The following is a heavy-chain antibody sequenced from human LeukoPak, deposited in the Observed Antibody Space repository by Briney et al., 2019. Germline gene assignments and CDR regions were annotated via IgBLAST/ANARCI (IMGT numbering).Heavy chain of an antibody. J-gene: IGHJ4*02. Sequence: GGSLRLSCAASGFTFSSYAMHWVRQAPGKGLEWVAVISYDGSNKYYADSVKGRFTISRDNSKNTLYLQMNSLRTGDTAVYYCARIAARPDYFDYWGQGTLVTVSS. CDR3: ARIAARPDYFDY. V-gene: IGHV3-30-3*01. CDR1: GFTFSSYA. CDR2: ISYDGSNK. D-gene: IGHD6-6*01.